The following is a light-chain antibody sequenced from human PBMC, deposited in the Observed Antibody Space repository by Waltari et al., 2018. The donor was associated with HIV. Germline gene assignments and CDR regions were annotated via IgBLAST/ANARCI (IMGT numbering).Light chain of an antibody. J-gene: IGLJ2*01. V-gene: IGLV2-8*01. CDR3: TSYEGKNNLV. Sequence: QSALTQPPSAPGSPGQSVTLSCTGTRTDVPTFKYVSWYQLHPGEAPKILIYEVNKRPSGVPDRFSGSKSGTTASLTVSGLQADDEADYYCTSYEGKNNLVFGGGTKLTVL. CDR2: EVN. CDR1: RTDVPTFKY.